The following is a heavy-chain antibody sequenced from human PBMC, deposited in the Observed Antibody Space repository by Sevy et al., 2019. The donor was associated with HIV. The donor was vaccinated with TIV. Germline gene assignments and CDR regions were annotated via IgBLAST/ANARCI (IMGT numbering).Heavy chain of an antibody. CDR1: GFTFSNYN. CDR3: ARDRRTLNYYASSGYNYYFDY. D-gene: IGHD3-22*01. J-gene: IGHJ4*02. Sequence: GGSLRLSCAASGFTFSNYNMNWVRQAPGKVLEWVSSITSSSDYIYDADSVKGRFTISRDNAKNSLYLQMNSLRAEDKAVYYCARDRRTLNYYASSGYNYYFDYWGQGTLVTVSS. V-gene: IGHV3-21*01. CDR2: ITSSSDYI.